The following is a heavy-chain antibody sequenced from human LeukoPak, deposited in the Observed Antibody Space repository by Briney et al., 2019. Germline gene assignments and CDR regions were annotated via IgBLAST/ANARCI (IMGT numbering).Heavy chain of an antibody. CDR2: IIPIFGTA. D-gene: IGHD4-17*01. J-gene: IGHJ4*02. Sequence: SVKVSCKASGGTFSSYAISWVRQTPGQGLEWMGGIIPIFGTANYAQKFQGRVTITADESTSTAYMELSSLRSEDTAVYYCARGPRTVTISESAGGVDYWGQGTLVTVSS. V-gene: IGHV1-69*13. CDR3: ARGPRTVTISESAGGVDY. CDR1: GGTFSSYA.